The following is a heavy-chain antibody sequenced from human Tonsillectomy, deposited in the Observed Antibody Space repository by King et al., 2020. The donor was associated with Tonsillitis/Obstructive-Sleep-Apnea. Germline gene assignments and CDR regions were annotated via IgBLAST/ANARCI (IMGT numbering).Heavy chain of an antibody. CDR1: GYTFTSYY. V-gene: IGHV1-46*01. J-gene: IGHJ4*02. Sequence: QLVQSGAGVKKPGASVKVSCKASGYTFTSYYMHWVRQPPGQGLEWMGIFNPSGVSTNYAQKFQGRVTMTRDTSTNTVYMELSSLRSEDTAVYYCARVGGSGSSYFNYWGQGTLVTVSS. D-gene: IGHD3-10*01. CDR2: FNPSGVST. CDR3: ARVGGSGSSYFNY.